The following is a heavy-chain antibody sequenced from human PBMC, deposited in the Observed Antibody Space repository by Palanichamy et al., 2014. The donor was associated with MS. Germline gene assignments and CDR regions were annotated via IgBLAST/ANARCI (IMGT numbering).Heavy chain of an antibody. CDR2: LSYDGNTK. CDR3: ARGIRGANIGVDY. V-gene: IGHV3-30-3*01. J-gene: IGHJ4*02. D-gene: IGHD3-3*02. Sequence: VQLVESGGGVVQPGRSLRLSCAASGFSFGSYAMHWVRQAPGKGLEWLAVLSYDGNTKLHADSVKARFTISRDNSKDTLYLQMNSLRPEDTAVYYCARGIRGANIGVDYWGQGTLVAVSS. CDR1: GFSFGSYA.